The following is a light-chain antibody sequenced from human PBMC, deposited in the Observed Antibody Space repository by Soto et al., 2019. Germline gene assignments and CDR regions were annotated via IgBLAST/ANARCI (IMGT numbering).Light chain of an antibody. CDR1: QSISSTS. V-gene: IGKV3-20*01. CDR3: QQYGSSPGT. CDR2: GAS. Sequence: EIVLTQSPGTLSLSPWERATLSCRASQSISSTSLAWYQQKPGQAPRLLICGASSRATGIPDRFSGSGSGTEFTLTISSLQPDDFATYYCQQYGSSPGTFGQGTKVDIK. J-gene: IGKJ1*01.